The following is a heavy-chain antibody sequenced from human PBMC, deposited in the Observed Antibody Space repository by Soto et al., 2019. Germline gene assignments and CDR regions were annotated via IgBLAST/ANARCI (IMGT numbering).Heavy chain of an antibody. J-gene: IGHJ3*02. CDR1: GYTFTGYY. Sequence: GASVKVSCKASGYTFTGYYMHWVRQAPGQGLEWMGWINPNSGGTNYAQKFQGWVTMTRDTSISTAYMELSRLRSDDTAVYYCARAMGKNPTYSSSWYGGAFDIWGQGTMVTVSS. D-gene: IGHD6-13*01. CDR3: ARAMGKNPTYSSSWYGGAFDI. V-gene: IGHV1-2*04. CDR2: INPNSGGT.